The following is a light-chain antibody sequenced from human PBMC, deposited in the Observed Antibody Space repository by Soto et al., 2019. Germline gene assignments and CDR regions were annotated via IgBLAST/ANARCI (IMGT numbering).Light chain of an antibody. CDR2: ENY. V-gene: IGLV1-51*02. J-gene: IGLJ2*01. Sequence: QSVLTQPPSVSAAPGQKVTISCSGSSSNIGSNYVSWYQQLPGTAPKLLIYENYERPSGIPDRFSCSKSGTSATLGITGLQTGDEADYYCGAWDGSLTGGVFGGGTKLTVL. CDR3: GAWDGSLTGGV. CDR1: SSNIGSNY.